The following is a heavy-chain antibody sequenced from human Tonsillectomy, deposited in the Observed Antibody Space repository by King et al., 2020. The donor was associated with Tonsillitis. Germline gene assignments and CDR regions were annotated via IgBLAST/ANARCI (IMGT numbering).Heavy chain of an antibody. CDR3: ARGYSDTSGYYPEYFHH. CDR2: IYHSGST. V-gene: IGHV4-30-2*01. J-gene: IGHJ1*01. CDR1: GGSISSGGYS. D-gene: IGHD3-22*01. Sequence: LQLQESGSGLVKPSQTLSLTCAVSGGSISSGGYSWSWIRQPPGKGLEWIGYIYHSGSTYYNPSLKSRVTISVDRSQNQFSLKLSSVPATDTAVYYCARGYSDTSGYYPEYFHHWGQGTLVTVSS.